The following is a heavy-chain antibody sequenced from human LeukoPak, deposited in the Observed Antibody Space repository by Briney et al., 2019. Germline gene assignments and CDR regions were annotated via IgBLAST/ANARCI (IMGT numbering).Heavy chain of an antibody. D-gene: IGHD4-17*01. Sequence: GASVKISFKASGYTFTTYYMHWVRQAPGQGLECMGIINPSGGGTNYAQEFQGRVTMTRDTSTSKVYMDLNNLRSDDTAVYYCARGNPTNYGAYLYYFDYWGQGTLVTVSS. CDR3: ARGNPTNYGAYLYYFDY. J-gene: IGHJ4*02. CDR1: GYTFTTYY. V-gene: IGHV1-46*01. CDR2: INPSGGGT.